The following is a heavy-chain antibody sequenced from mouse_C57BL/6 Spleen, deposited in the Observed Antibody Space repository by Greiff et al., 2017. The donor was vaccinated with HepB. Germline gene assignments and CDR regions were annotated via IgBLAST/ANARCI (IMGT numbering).Heavy chain of an antibody. CDR1: GFTFSDYG. Sequence: EVKLMESGGGLVKPGGSLKLSCAASGFTFSDYGMHWVRQAPEKGLEWVAYISSGSSTIYYADTVKGRFTISRDNAKNTLFLQMTSLRSEDTAMYYCARDYYGSSLAWFAYGGQGTLVTVSA. V-gene: IGHV5-17*01. D-gene: IGHD1-1*01. CDR3: ARDYYGSSLAWFAY. CDR2: ISSGSSTI. J-gene: IGHJ3*01.